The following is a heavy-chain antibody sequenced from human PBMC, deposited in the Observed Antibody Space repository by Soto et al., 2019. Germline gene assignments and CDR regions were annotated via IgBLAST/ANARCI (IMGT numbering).Heavy chain of an antibody. D-gene: IGHD6-25*01. J-gene: IGHJ6*02. CDR3: ARATRIAALKGGIYYYYGMDV. V-gene: IGHV5-51*01. CDR1: GYSFTSYW. CDR2: IYPGDSDT. Sequence: PGESLKISCKGSGYSFTSYWIGWVRQMPGKGLEWMGIIYPGDSDTRYSPSFQGQVTISADKSISTAYLQWSSLKASDTAMYYCARATRIAALKGGIYYYYGMDVWGQGTTVTVSS.